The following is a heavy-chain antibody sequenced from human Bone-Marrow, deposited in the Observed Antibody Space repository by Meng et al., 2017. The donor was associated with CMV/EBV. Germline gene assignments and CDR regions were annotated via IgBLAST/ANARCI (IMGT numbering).Heavy chain of an antibody. J-gene: IGHJ6*02. CDR2: IIPIFGTA. Sequence: SVKVSCKASGGTFSSYAISWVRQAPGQGLEWMGGIIPIFGTANYAQKFQGRVTITTDESTSTAYMELSRLRSEDTAVYYCATFPSGYAYYYYGMDVWGQGTTVTVSS. CDR1: GGTFSSYA. D-gene: IGHD3-3*01. CDR3: ATFPSGYAYYYYGMDV. V-gene: IGHV1-69*05.